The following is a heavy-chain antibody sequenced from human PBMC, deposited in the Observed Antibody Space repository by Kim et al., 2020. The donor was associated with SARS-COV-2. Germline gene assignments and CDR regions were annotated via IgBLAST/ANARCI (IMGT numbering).Heavy chain of an antibody. J-gene: IGHJ6*02. CDR2: IYAGDSDA. CDR3: ARYKYGSHYGLDV. CDR1: GYSFTRYW. Sequence: GESLKISCKGSGYSFTRYWVAWVRQMPGKGLEWVGIIYAGDSDARYSPSFEGQVTISADKSISTAYRQWSGLKASDTAMYYCARYKYGSHYGLDVWGQGTTVTVPS. V-gene: IGHV5-51*01. D-gene: IGHD3-10*01.